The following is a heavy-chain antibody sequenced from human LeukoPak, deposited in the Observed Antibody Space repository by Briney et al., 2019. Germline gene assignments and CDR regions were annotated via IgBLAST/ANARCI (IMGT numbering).Heavy chain of an antibody. CDR2: IIPIFGTA. Sequence: SVKVSCKASGGTFTSYAISWVRQAPGQGLEWMGGIIPIFGTANYAQKFQGRVTITTDESTSTAYMELSSLRSEDTAVYYCARSPYSDYYYYYMDVWGKGTTVTVSS. D-gene: IGHD2-21*01. V-gene: IGHV1-69*05. CDR1: GGTFTSYA. CDR3: ARSPYSDYYYYYMDV. J-gene: IGHJ6*03.